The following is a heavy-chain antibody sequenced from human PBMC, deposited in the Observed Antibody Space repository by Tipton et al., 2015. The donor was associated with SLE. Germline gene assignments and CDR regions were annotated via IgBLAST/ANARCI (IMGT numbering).Heavy chain of an antibody. D-gene: IGHD2-21*01. CDR2: IYYSGTT. Sequence: LRLSCTVSGGSITNTIYYWGWIRQPPGKGLEWIGTIYYSGTTYYNPSLKSRVTISVGTSRNQFSLNLNSVTAADTAVYYCARDRRYCGGDCYYYYYYMDVWGKGTTVTVSS. CDR3: ARDRRYCGGDCYYYYYYMDV. CDR1: GGSITNTIYY. V-gene: IGHV4-39*02. J-gene: IGHJ6*03.